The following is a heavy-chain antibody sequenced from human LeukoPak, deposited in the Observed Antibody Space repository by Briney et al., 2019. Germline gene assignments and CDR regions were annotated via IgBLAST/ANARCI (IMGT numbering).Heavy chain of an antibody. CDR1: GFTFSSYW. J-gene: IGHJ4*02. D-gene: IGHD6-13*01. V-gene: IGHV3-74*01. CDR3: ARGVYSSSWSVDY. Sequence: GGSLRLSCAASGFTFSSYWMHWVRQAPGKGLVWVSRINSDGSSTSYVDSVKGRFTISRDNAKNTLYLQMNSLRAEDTAVYYCARGVYSSSWSVDYWGQGTLVTVSS. CDR2: INSDGSST.